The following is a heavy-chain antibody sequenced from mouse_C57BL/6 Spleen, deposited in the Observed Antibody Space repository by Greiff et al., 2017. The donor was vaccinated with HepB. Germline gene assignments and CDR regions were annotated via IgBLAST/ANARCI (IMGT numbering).Heavy chain of an antibody. CDR2: ISSGSSTI. Sequence: DVHLVESGGGLVKPGGSLKLSCAASGFTFSDYGMHWVRQAPEKGLEWVAYISSGSSTIYYADTVKGRFTISRDNAKNTLFLQMTSLRSEDTAMYYCARGDYDYAWFAYWGQGTLVTVSA. CDR1: GFTFSDYG. D-gene: IGHD2-4*01. V-gene: IGHV5-17*01. CDR3: ARGDYDYAWFAY. J-gene: IGHJ3*01.